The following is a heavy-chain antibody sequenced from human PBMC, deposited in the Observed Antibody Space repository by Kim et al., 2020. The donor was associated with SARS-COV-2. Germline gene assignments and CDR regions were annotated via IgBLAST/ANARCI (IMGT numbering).Heavy chain of an antibody. J-gene: IGHJ5*02. CDR2: ISGSGGSR. CDR1: GFTFSSYA. CDR3: AKAGYCSSTSCRNWFDP. V-gene: IGHV3-23*01. D-gene: IGHD2-2*01. Sequence: GGSLRLSCAASGFTFSSYAMSWVRQAPGKGLEWVSGISGSGGSRYYADSVKGRFTISRDNSKNTLYLQMNGLGAEDTAASYCAKAGYCSSTSCRNWFDPWGQGTLLTVSS.